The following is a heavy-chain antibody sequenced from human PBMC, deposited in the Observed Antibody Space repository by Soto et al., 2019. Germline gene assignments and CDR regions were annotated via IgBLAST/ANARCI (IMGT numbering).Heavy chain of an antibody. Sequence: SETLSLTCTVSGGSISSYYWSWIRQPPGKGLEWIGYIYYSGSTNYNPSLKSRVTISVDTSKNQFSLKLSSVTAADTAVYYCARDAYNGYDYWGQGTLVTVSS. D-gene: IGHD5-12*01. CDR1: GGSISSYY. CDR2: IYYSGST. V-gene: IGHV4-59*01. CDR3: ARDAYNGYDY. J-gene: IGHJ4*02.